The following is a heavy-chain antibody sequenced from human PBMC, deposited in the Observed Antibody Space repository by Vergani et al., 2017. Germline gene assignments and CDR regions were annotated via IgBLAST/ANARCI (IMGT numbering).Heavy chain of an antibody. CDR2: INSDGSST. CDR1: GFTFSSYW. J-gene: IGHJ4*02. CDR3: VRVGVGTTDFDY. Sequence: EVQLVESGGGLVQPGGSLRLSCAASGFTFSSYWMHWVRQAPGKGLVWVSRINSDGSSTSYADSVKGRITISSDNAKNTLYLQMNSLRAEDTAVYYCVRVGVGTTDFDYWGQGTLVTVSS. D-gene: IGHD1-26*01. V-gene: IGHV3-74*01.